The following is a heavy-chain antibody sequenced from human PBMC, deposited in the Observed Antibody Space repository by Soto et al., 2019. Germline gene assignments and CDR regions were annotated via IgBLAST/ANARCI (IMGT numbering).Heavy chain of an antibody. CDR1: GFTFSSYA. CDR3: ARDYYRFNSGYGFSMDV. D-gene: IGHD5-12*01. CDR2: ISYDGSNK. Sequence: GGSLRLSCAASGFTFSSYAMHWVRQAPGKGLEWVAVISYDGSNKYYADSVKGRFTISRDNSKNTLYLQMNSLRAEDTAVYYCARDYYRFNSGYGFSMDVWAQGTMVTVSS. V-gene: IGHV3-30-3*01. J-gene: IGHJ6*02.